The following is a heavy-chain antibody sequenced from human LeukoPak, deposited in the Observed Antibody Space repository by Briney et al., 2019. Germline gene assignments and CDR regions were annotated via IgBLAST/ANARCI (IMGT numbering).Heavy chain of an antibody. CDR3: ARGAIQLWLRYHYYYMDV. V-gene: IGHV1-69*13. CDR2: IIPIFGTA. D-gene: IGHD5-18*01. CDR1: GGTFSSYA. J-gene: IGHJ6*03. Sequence: ASVKVSCKASGGTFSSYAISWVRQAPGQGLEWMGGIIPIFGTANYAQKFQGRVTITADESTSTAYMELSSLRSEDTAVYYCARGAIQLWLRYHYYYMDVWGKGTTVTVSS.